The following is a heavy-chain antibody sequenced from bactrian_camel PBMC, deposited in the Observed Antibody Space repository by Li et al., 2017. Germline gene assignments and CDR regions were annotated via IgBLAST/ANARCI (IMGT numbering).Heavy chain of an antibody. V-gene: IGHV3S1*01. Sequence: QVQLVESGGGSVQAGGSLRLSCAASGYSVSTGYMAWFRQAPGKERKGVAAIYLGGGTTYYADSVKGRFTISTDSAEMTLYLQMDSLKPEDTAMYYCAAQVGGACYVLQPKYSYWGQGTQVTV. J-gene: IGHJ4*01. CDR2: IYLGGGTT. D-gene: IGHD5*01. CDR3: AAQVGGACYVLQPKYSY. CDR1: GYSVSTGY.